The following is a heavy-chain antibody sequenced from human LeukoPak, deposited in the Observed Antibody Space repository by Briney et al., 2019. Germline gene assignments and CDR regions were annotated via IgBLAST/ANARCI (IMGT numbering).Heavy chain of an antibody. CDR1: GYTFTSYG. J-gene: IGHJ4*02. Sequence: ASVKVSCKASGYTFTSYGISWVRQAPGQGLEWMGWISAYNGNTNYALKLQGRVTMTTDTSTSTAYMELRSLRSDDTAVYYCASNQYYYDSSGYYYFDYWGQGTLVTVSS. CDR2: ISAYNGNT. D-gene: IGHD3-22*01. V-gene: IGHV1-18*01. CDR3: ASNQYYYDSSGYYYFDY.